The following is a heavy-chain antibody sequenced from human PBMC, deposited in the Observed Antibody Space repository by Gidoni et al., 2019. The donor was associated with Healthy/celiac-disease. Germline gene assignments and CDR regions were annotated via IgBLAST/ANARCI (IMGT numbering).Heavy chain of an antibody. D-gene: IGHD3-10*01. Sequence: QVQLVQSGAEVKKPGASVKVSCKASGYTFTGYYMHWVRQAPGQGLEWMGWINPNSGGTNYAQKFQGRVTMTRDTSISTAYMELSRLRSDDTAVYYCARPGHYYGSGITRWFDPWGQGTLVTVSS. J-gene: IGHJ5*02. V-gene: IGHV1-2*02. CDR2: INPNSGGT. CDR1: GYTFTGYY. CDR3: ARPGHYYGSGITRWFDP.